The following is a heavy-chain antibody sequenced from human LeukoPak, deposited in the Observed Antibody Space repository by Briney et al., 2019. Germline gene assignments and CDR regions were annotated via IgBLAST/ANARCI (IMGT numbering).Heavy chain of an antibody. Sequence: GGSLRLSCAASGFTFSASSLNWVRQASGKGLEWVGRVGSKVDSYATAYAESVKGRFIISREDSKHTAYLQMNSLKTDDTAVYYCSNGHYGLDVWGQGPTVTVSS. CDR2: VGSKVDSYAT. CDR1: GFTFSASS. CDR3: SNGHYGLDV. J-gene: IGHJ6*02. V-gene: IGHV3-73*01.